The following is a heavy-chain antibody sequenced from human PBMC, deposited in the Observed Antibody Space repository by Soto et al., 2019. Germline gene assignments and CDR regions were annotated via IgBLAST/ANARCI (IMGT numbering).Heavy chain of an antibody. J-gene: IGHJ4*02. V-gene: IGHV3-48*03. CDR3: ARSQNDIVVVVAATPYFDY. D-gene: IGHD2-15*01. CDR1: GFTFSSYE. Sequence: EVQLVESGGGLVQPGGSLRLSCAASGFTFSSYEMNWVRQAPGKGLAWVSYISSSGSPIDYADSVKGRFTISTDNAKNSPYLQMNSLIAEDTAVYYCARSQNDIVVVVAATPYFDYWGQGTLVTVSS. CDR2: ISSSGSPI.